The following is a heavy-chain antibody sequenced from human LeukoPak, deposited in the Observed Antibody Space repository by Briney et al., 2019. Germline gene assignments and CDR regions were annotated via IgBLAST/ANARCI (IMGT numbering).Heavy chain of an antibody. D-gene: IGHD6-13*01. J-gene: IGHJ4*02. CDR3: ASSAAEYLYYFDY. Sequence: SETLSLTCAVYGGSFSGYYWSWIRQPPGKGLEWIGEINHSGSTNYNPSLKSRVTISVDTSKNQFSLRLSSVTAADTAVYYCASSAAEYLYYFDYWGQGTLVTVSS. V-gene: IGHV4-34*01. CDR1: GGSFSGYY. CDR2: INHSGST.